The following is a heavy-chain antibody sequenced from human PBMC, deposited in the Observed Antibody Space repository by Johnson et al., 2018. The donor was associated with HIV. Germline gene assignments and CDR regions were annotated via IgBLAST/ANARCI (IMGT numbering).Heavy chain of an antibody. J-gene: IGHJ3*01. V-gene: IGHV3-20*04. D-gene: IGHD3-22*01. Sequence: VQLVESGGGLVQPGGSLRLSCAASGFIIDDYGMSWVRQAPGKGLEWVSGINWNGVTTGYADSVKVRFTISRDNVKKSLYLQMNDLRAEDTALYYCARDWDYYDASGYYYANMVDAFDVWGQGTVVTVSS. CDR1: GFIIDDYG. CDR2: INWNGVTT. CDR3: ARDWDYYDASGYYYANMVDAFDV.